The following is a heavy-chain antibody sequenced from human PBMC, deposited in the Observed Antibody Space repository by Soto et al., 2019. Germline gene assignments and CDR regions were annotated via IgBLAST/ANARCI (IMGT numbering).Heavy chain of an antibody. CDR3: AKDDYGDYVSWFDP. J-gene: IGHJ5*02. D-gene: IGHD4-17*01. Sequence: PSETLSLTCTVSGGSISSGGYYWSWIRQHPGKGLEWIGYIYYSGSTYYNPSIKSRVTISVDTSKNQFSLKLSSVTAADTAVYYCAKDDYGDYVSWFDPWGQGTLVTVSS. CDR2: IYYSGST. CDR1: GGSISSGGYY. V-gene: IGHV4-31*03.